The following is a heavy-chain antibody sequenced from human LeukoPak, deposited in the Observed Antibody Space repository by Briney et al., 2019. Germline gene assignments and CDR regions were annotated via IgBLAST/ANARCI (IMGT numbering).Heavy chain of an antibody. Sequence: ASVKVSCKASGYTFTSYDINWVRQAPGQGLEWMGWMNPNSGNTGYAQKFQGRVTMTRNTSISTAYMELSSLRSEDTAVYYCARGPAGSEIILGYFQHWGQGTLVTVSS. CDR1: GYTFTSYD. J-gene: IGHJ1*01. CDR3: ARGPAGSEIILGYFQH. V-gene: IGHV1-8*01. D-gene: IGHD3-10*01. CDR2: MNPNSGNT.